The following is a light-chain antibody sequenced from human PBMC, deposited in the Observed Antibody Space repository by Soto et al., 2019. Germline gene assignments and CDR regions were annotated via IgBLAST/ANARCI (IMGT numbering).Light chain of an antibody. CDR3: SSYTSSSTNYV. CDR2: GVS. Sequence: QSALTQPASVSGSPGQSITISCTGTSSDVGGYNYVSWYQQHPGNAPKLVIYGVSGRPSGVSNRFSGSKSGNTASLTISGLKAEDEADYYCSSYTSSSTNYVFGTGTKVTVL. V-gene: IGLV2-14*03. J-gene: IGLJ1*01. CDR1: SSDVGGYNY.